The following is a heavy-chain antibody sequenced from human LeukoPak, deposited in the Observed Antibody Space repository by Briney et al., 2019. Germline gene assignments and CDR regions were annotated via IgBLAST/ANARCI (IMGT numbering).Heavy chain of an antibody. Sequence: SETLSLTCTVSGYSISSGYYWGWIRQPPGKGLEWIGSIYHSGSTYYNPSLKSRVTISVDTSKNQFSLKLSSVTAADTAVYYCASGRRVRGVMQYYFDYWGQGTLVTVSS. CDR1: GYSISSGYY. CDR2: IYHSGST. V-gene: IGHV4-38-2*02. J-gene: IGHJ4*02. D-gene: IGHD3-10*01. CDR3: ASGRRVRGVMQYYFDY.